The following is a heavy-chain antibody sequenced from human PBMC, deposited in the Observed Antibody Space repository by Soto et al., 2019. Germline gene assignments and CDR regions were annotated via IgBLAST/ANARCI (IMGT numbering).Heavy chain of an antibody. CDR3: ARDRPPRGYSYGSHFDY. J-gene: IGHJ4*02. Sequence: ASVKVSCKASGYTFTSYGISWVRQAAGQGLEWMGWNSAYNGNTNYAQKLQGRVTMTKDTSTSTAYMELRSLRSDDTAVYSCARDRPPRGYSYGSHFDYWGQGTQVTVSS. D-gene: IGHD5-18*01. CDR2: NSAYNGNT. CDR1: GYTFTSYG. V-gene: IGHV1-18*01.